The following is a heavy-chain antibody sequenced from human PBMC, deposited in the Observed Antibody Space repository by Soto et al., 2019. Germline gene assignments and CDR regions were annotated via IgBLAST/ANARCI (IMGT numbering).Heavy chain of an antibody. CDR1: GGTFSSYA. CDR3: ATGFFSGGNCLSLPGFGI. Sequence: SVKVSCKASGGTFSSYAMSWVRQAPGQGLEWMGGIIPIFGTANYAQKFQGRVTIAADESTSTAYMELSSLRSEDTAVYYCATGFFSGGNCLSLPGFGIWGQGK. D-gene: IGHD2-15*01. CDR2: IIPIFGTA. J-gene: IGHJ3*02. V-gene: IGHV1-69*13.